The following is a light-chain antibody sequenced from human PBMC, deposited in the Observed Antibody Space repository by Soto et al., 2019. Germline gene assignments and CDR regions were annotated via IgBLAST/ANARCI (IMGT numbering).Light chain of an antibody. CDR1: SSNIGSNY. CDR2: RNN. CDR3: VAWDDSMSGFVV. V-gene: IGLV1-47*01. Sequence: QSVLTQPPSASGTPGQRVTISCSGSSSNIGSNYVYWYQQLPGTAPKLLLYRNNQRPSGVPERFSGSKSGTSASLAISGLRSEDEADYYCVAWDDSMSGFVVFGGGTKLTVL. J-gene: IGLJ2*01.